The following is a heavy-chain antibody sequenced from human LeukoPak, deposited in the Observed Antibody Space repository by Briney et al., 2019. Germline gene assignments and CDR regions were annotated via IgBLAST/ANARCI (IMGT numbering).Heavy chain of an antibody. V-gene: IGHV4-61*01. CDR3: ARCAAGTTSPYYYYYYGMDV. J-gene: IGHJ6*02. D-gene: IGHD1-7*01. Sequence: KPSETLSLTCTVSGGSVSSGSYYWSWIRQPPGKGLEWIGYIYYSGSTNYNPSLKSRVTISVDTSKNQFSLKLSSVTAADTAVYYCARCAAGTTSPYYYYYYGMDVWGQGTTVTVSS. CDR2: IYYSGST. CDR1: GGSVSSGSYY.